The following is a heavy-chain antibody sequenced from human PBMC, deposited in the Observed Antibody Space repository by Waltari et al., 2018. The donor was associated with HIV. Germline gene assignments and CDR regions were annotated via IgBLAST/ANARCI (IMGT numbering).Heavy chain of an antibody. CDR2: LFSGGSA. CDR3: ARRTTYFWSDYYDWYFDF. CDR1: GFTVSNNY. J-gene: IGHJ2*01. Sequence: EVQLVESGGGLVQPGGSLRLSCVASGFTVSNNYMSWVRQAPGKGLECVSILFSGGSAYYGDSVKGRFTISRDNSKNILYLQMNSLRPEDSVLYYCARRTTYFWSDYYDWYFDFWGRGTPVTVSS. D-gene: IGHD3-3*01. V-gene: IGHV3-66*02.